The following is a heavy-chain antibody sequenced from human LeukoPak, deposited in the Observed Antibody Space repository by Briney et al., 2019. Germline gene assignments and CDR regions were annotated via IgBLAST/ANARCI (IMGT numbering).Heavy chain of an antibody. CDR3: ARGRYSAGDNWFDP. CDR1: GGSISSYY. Sequence: SETLSLTCTVSGGSISSYYWSWIRQPPGKGLEWIGYIYYSGSTNYNPSLKSRVTISVDTSKNQFSLKLSSLTAADTAVYYCARGRYSAGDNWFDPWGQGTLVTVSS. D-gene: IGHD3-9*01. CDR2: IYYSGST. J-gene: IGHJ5*02. V-gene: IGHV4-59*01.